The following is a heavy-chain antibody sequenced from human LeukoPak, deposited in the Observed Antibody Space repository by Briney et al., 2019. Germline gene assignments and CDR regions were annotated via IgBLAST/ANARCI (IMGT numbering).Heavy chain of an antibody. V-gene: IGHV4-59*08. CDR2: IYYSGST. D-gene: IGHD1-1*01. CDR3: ARQSSGALERENAFDI. Sequence: SSETLSLTCTVSGGSISSYYWSWIRQPPGKGLEWIGYIYYSGSTNYNPSLKSRVTISVDTSKNQFSLKLSSVTAADTAVYYCARQSSGALERENAFDIWGQGTMVTVSS. CDR1: GGSISSYY. J-gene: IGHJ3*02.